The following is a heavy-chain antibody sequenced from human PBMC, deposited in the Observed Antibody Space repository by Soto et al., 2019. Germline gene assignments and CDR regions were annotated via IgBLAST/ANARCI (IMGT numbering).Heavy chain of an antibody. Sequence: QVQLQESGPGLVKPSQTLSLTCTVSGGSISSGGYYWSWIRQHPGKGLEWIGYIYYSGSTYYNPSLKSRVTISVDTSKSQFSLKLSSVTAADTAVYYCARDAGGYGYNNLVNWGQGTLVTVSS. CDR3: ARDAGGYGYNNLVN. CDR2: IYYSGST. V-gene: IGHV4-31*03. CDR1: GGSISSGGYY. D-gene: IGHD5-18*01. J-gene: IGHJ4*02.